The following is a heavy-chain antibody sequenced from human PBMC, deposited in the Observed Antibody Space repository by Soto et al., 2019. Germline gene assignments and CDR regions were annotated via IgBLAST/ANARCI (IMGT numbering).Heavy chain of an antibody. CDR3: ARDFVVGGPTINYYYGMDV. CDR2: IYSAGNT. D-gene: IGHD1-26*01. CDR1: GFTVSSNY. Sequence: EVQLVESGGVLVQPGGSLRLSCAASGFTVSSNYMSWVRQAPGKGLEWISIIYSAGNTYYADSVKGRFTISRDNSKNTLYLQMNSLGAEDTAVYYCARDFVVGGPTINYYYGMDVWGQGTTVTVSS. J-gene: IGHJ6*02. V-gene: IGHV3-66*01.